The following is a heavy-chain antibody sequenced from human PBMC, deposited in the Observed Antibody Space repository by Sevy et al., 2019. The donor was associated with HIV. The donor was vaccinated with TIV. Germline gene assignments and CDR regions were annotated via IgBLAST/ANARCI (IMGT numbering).Heavy chain of an antibody. V-gene: IGHV5-51*01. Sequence: GESLKISCKGSGYSFTSYWIGWVRQMPGKGLEWMGIIYPGDSDTRYSPSFQGQVTISADKSISTAYLQWSSLKASDTAMYYCARLGIPAAITSYGRAYYFDYSGQGTLVNVSS. CDR2: IYPGDSDT. J-gene: IGHJ4*02. CDR3: ARLGIPAAITSYGRAYYFDY. CDR1: GYSFTSYW. D-gene: IGHD2-2*02.